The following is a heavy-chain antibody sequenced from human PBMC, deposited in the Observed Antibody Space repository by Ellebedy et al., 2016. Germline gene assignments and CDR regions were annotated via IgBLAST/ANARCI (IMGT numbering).Heavy chain of an antibody. CDR1: DFVFNNAW. D-gene: IGHD6-6*01. J-gene: IGHJ4*02. V-gene: IGHV3-15*07. Sequence: GGSLRLSCTASDFVFNNAWINWVHQAPGKGLEWVGRIRGNIDGGTTEFPAPVKGRFSISRGDSKNTLNLQMISLKTEDTAVYYCATGLRQYFDYWGQGALVTVS. CDR3: ATGLRQYFDY. CDR2: IRGNIDGGTT.